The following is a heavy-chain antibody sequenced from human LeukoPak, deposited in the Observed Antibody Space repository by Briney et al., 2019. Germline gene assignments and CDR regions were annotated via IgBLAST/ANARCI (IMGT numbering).Heavy chain of an antibody. V-gene: IGHV1-24*01. Sequence: ASVKVSCKVSGYTLTELSMHWVRQAPGKGLEWMGGFDPEDGETIYAQKFQGRVTMTEDTSTDTAYMELSSLRSEDTAVYYCATVKRFEGGMNYYYGMDVWGQGTTVTVSS. D-gene: IGHD3-10*01. CDR2: FDPEDGET. CDR3: ATVKRFEGGMNYYYGMDV. CDR1: GYTLTELS. J-gene: IGHJ6*02.